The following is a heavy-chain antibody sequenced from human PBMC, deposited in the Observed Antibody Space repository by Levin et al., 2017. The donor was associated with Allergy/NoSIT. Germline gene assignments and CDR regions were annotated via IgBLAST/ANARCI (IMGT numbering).Heavy chain of an antibody. CDR1: GFTFSSHW. V-gene: IGHV3-7*04. CDR2: IKEDGSEK. Sequence: AGGSLRLSCAASGFTFSSHWMSWVRQAPGKGLEWVANIKEDGSEKYYVDSVKGRFTISRDNARNSLYLQRNSLRGEDTAVYYCGRVLGGSWPVRLRSPSGGMDVWGQGTTVTVSS. D-gene: IGHD6-13*01. J-gene: IGHJ6*02. CDR3: GRVLGGSWPVRLRSPSGGMDV.